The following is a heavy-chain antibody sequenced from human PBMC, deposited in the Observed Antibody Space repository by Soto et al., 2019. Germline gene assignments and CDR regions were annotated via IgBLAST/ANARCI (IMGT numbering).Heavy chain of an antibody. V-gene: IGHV1-18*04. Sequence: ASVKVSCKASGYTFTSYGISWVRQAPGQGLEWMGWISAYNGNTNYAQKLQGRVTMTTDTSTSTAYMELRGLRSDDTAVYYSARDISLSYSSRWYDYWGQGTLVTVSS. CDR1: GYTFTSYG. CDR2: ISAYNGNT. D-gene: IGHD6-13*01. J-gene: IGHJ4*02. CDR3: ARDISLSYSSRWYDY.